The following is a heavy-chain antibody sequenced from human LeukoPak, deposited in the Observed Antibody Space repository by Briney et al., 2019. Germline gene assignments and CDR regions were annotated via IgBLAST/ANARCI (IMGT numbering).Heavy chain of an antibody. D-gene: IGHD2-15*01. J-gene: IGHJ3*02. CDR2: MNPNSGNT. Sequence: ASVKVSCKASGYTFTSYDINWVRQATGQGLEWMGWMNPNSGNTGYAQKFQGRVTMTRNTSISTAYMELSSLRSEDTAVYYCARGLGYCSGGSCDDAFDIWGQGTMVTVSS. CDR3: ARGLGYCSGGSCDDAFDI. V-gene: IGHV1-8*01. CDR1: GYTFTSYD.